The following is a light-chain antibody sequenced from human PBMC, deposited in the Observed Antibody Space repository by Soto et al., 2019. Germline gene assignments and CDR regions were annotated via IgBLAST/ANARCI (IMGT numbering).Light chain of an antibody. CDR1: SSDVGGYNY. CDR2: EVS. Sequence: QSVLTQPASVSGSPGQSITISCTGTSSDVGGYNYVSWYQQHPGKAPKLMIYEVSNRPSGVSNHFSGSKSGNTASLTISGLQAEDEADHYCSSYTSSRPLYVFGTGTKVTVL. J-gene: IGLJ1*01. V-gene: IGLV2-14*01. CDR3: SSYTSSRPLYV.